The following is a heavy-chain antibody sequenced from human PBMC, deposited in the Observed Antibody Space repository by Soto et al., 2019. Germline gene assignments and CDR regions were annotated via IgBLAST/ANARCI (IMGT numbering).Heavy chain of an antibody. V-gene: IGHV5-51*03. Sequence: EVQLVQSEAEVKKPGESLKISCKGSEYSFANYWIGWVRPMPGKGLEWMGIIYPGDSDTRYSPSFQGQVTISADKSIRTAYLQWSSLTASATAMYYCASQTYGDFYHWGQGTQVTVSS. D-gene: IGHD4-17*01. CDR2: IYPGDSDT. CDR1: EYSFANYW. J-gene: IGHJ4*02. CDR3: ASQTYGDFYH.